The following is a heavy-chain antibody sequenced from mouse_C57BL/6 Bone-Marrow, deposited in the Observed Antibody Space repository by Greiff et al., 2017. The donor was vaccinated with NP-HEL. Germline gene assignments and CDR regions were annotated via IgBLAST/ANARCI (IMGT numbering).Heavy chain of an antibody. CDR1: GYAFTNYL. CDR2: INPGSGGT. CDR3: ARLPHYYGSSYDY. V-gene: IGHV1-54*01. Sequence: QVQLQQSGAELVRPGTSVKVSCKASGYAFTNYLIEWVKQRPGQGLEWIGVINPGSGGTNYNEKFKGKATLTADKSSSTAYMQLSSLTSEDSAVYFCARLPHYYGSSYDYWGQGTTLTVSS. D-gene: IGHD1-1*01. J-gene: IGHJ2*01.